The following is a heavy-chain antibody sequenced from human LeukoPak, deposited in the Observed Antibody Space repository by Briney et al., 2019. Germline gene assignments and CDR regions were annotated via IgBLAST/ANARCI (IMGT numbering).Heavy chain of an antibody. CDR3: ARDVSGYDYYDY. V-gene: IGHV1-18*04. J-gene: IGHJ4*02. CDR1: GYTFTSYG. D-gene: IGHD5-12*01. Sequence: ASAKVSCKASGYTFTSYGISWVRQAPGQGLEWMGWISAYNGNTNYAQKLQGRVTMTTDTSTSTAYMELRSLRSDDTAVYYCARDVSGYDYYDYWGQGTLVTVSS. CDR2: ISAYNGNT.